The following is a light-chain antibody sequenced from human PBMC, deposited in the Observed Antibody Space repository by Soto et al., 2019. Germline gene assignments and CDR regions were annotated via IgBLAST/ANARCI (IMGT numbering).Light chain of an antibody. J-gene: IGKJ1*01. CDR3: QQYNNWPGWT. CDR1: QSVSNN. CDR2: GAS. V-gene: IGKV3-15*01. Sequence: ETVMTQSPATLSLFPGERATLSCRASQSVSNNLAWYQQKSGQSPRLLIYGASTRATGIPARFSGSGSETDFTLTISSLQSEDLAVYHCQQYNNWPGWTFGQGTKVEIK.